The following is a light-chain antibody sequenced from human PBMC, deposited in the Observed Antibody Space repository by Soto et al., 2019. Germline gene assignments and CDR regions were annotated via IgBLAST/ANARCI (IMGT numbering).Light chain of an antibody. Sequence: EIVLTQSPGTLSLSPGERATLSCRASQTVIRNLAWYQQKPGQAPRLLIYGTSTRATGIPARFSGSGSGTEFTLTISSLQSEDFALYYCHQYNSWPPGTFGQGTKVDIK. CDR1: QTVIRN. CDR3: HQYNSWPPGT. V-gene: IGKV3-15*01. J-gene: IGKJ2*01. CDR2: GTS.